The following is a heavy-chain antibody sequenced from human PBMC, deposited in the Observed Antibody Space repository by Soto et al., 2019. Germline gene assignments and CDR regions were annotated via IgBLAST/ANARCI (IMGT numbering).Heavy chain of an antibody. CDR1: GGSISSSSYY. Sequence: QLQLQAAGPGLVKPSETLSLTCTVSGGSISSSSYYWGWIRQPPGKGLEWIASLYYSGGTSYNPSLKSRVTVSVDTSKNQFSLKLSSVTAADTAVYYCARRREGGYSYGPFDCWGQGTLVTVSS. J-gene: IGHJ4*02. D-gene: IGHD5-18*01. V-gene: IGHV4-39*01. CDR3: ARRREGGYSYGPFDC. CDR2: LYYSGGT.